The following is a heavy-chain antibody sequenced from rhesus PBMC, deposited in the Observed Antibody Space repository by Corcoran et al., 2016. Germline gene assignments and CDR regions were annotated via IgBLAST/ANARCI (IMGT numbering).Heavy chain of an antibody. CDR2: IYGSGSST. CDR3: ARDLQRLIRFDV. J-gene: IGHJ5-1*01. Sequence: QLQLQASGPALVQPSETLSVTCVVSVGSISSTYSRWTRPAPEKGLEWIGYIYGSGSSTNNHPSLKSRVTISTDTSKNQFSLKLTSVTAADTAVYYCARDLQRLIRFDVWGPGVLVTVSS. CDR1: VGSISSTY. D-gene: IGHD6-31*01. V-gene: IGHV4-169*02.